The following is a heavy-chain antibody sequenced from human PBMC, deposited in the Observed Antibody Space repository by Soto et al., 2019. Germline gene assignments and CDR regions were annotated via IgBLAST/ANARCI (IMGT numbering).Heavy chain of an antibody. V-gene: IGHV3-23*01. D-gene: IGHD3-3*02. J-gene: IGHJ3*02. CDR1: GFTFSSYA. Sequence: EVQLLESGGGLVQPGGSLRLSCAASGFTFSSYAMSWVRQAPGKGLEWVSAISGSGGSTYYADSEKGRFTISRDNSKNTLYLQMNSLRAEDTAVYYCANGVLDESAFDIWGQGTMVTVSS. CDR2: ISGSGGST. CDR3: ANGVLDESAFDI.